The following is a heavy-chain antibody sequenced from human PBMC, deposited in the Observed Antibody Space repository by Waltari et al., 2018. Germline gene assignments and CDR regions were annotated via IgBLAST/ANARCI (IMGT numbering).Heavy chain of an antibody. CDR1: GGSIRRSGYY. J-gene: IGHJ4*02. CDR2: IYYRGTT. V-gene: IGHV4-39*01. D-gene: IGHD3-22*01. Sequence: QLELQESGPGLVKPSATLSLTCSVSGGSIRRSGYYWVWFLQPPGKGLEWIGSIYYRGTTYYNPSLNCRVTISVDTSKNQFSLKLTSVTAADTAMYFCARQSYYDESGHDWGQGTLVTVSS. CDR3: ARQSYYDESGHD.